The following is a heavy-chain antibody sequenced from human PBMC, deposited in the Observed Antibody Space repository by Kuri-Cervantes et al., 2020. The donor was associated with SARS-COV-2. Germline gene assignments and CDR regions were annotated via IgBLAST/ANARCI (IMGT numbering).Heavy chain of an antibody. J-gene: IGHJ5*02. Sequence: ASVKVSCKASGYTFTGYYMHWVRQAPGQGLEWMGWINPNSGGTNYAQKFQGRVTMTRDTSISTAYMELSRLRSADTAVYYCARDFRGIAALKRWFDPWGQGTLVTVSS. CDR3: ARDFRGIAALKRWFDP. D-gene: IGHD6-13*01. CDR2: INPNSGGT. CDR1: GYTFTGYY. V-gene: IGHV1-2*02.